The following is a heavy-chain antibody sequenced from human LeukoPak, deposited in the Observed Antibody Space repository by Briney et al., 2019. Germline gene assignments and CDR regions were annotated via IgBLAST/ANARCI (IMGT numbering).Heavy chain of an antibody. J-gene: IGHJ4*02. CDR2: IKQDGSEK. D-gene: IGHD2-21*01. Sequence: GGSLRLSCAASGFTFSSYWMSWVRQAPGKGLEWVAHIKQDGSEKYYVDSVKGRFTISRDNAKNSLYLQMNSLRAEDTAVYYCARSPQKAIIPYYFDYWGQGTLVTVSS. CDR1: GFTFSSYW. V-gene: IGHV3-7*01. CDR3: ARSPQKAIIPYYFDY.